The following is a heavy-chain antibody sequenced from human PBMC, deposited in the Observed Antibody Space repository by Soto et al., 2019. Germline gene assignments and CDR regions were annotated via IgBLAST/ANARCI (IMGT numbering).Heavy chain of an antibody. CDR3: ARDRVPIVGTPFDY. CDR1: GFSFSYYW. V-gene: IGHV3-7*01. CDR2: IKEDGSEK. D-gene: IGHD2-15*01. Sequence: EVQLVESGGDLVQPGGSLRLSCAASGFSFSYYWMSWVRQAPGKGLEWVANIKEDGSEKYYVDSVKGRFTISRDNAKNSLYLQVNSLRADDTAVYYCARDRVPIVGTPFDYWGQGTLVTVSS. J-gene: IGHJ4*02.